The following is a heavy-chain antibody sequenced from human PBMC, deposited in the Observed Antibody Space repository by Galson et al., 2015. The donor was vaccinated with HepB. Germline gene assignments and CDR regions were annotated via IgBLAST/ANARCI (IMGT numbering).Heavy chain of an antibody. Sequence: QSGAEVKKPGESLKISCKGSGYSFTSYWIGWVRQMPGKGLEWMGIIYPGDSDTRYSPSFQGQVTISADKSISTAYLQWSSLKASDTAMYYCARHLGDYYYYYGMDVWGQGTTVTVSS. D-gene: IGHD4-17*01. CDR3: ARHLGDYYYYYGMDV. CDR2: IYPGDSDT. V-gene: IGHV5-51*01. J-gene: IGHJ6*02. CDR1: GYSFTSYW.